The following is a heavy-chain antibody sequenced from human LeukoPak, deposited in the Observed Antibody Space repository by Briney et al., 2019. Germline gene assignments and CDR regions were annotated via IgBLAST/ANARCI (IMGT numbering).Heavy chain of an antibody. J-gene: IGHJ4*02. CDR2: IRSSSSQI. D-gene: IGHD3-3*01. V-gene: IGHV3-48*01. Sequence: GGSLRLSCAASGFTFSSYSMNWVRQAPGKGLEWLSYIRSSSSQICYTDYVKGRFTLSSDNAKNSLYLEMNSLRTEDTAVYYCARTYYDFWSGYYSLEGNPFDYWGQGTLVTVSS. CDR1: GFTFSSYS. CDR3: ARTYYDFWSGYYSLEGNPFDY.